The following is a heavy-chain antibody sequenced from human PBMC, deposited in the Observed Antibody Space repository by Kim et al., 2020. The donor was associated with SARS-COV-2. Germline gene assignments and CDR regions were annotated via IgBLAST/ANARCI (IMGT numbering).Heavy chain of an antibody. CDR2: IWYDGSNK. D-gene: IGHD2-21*02. CDR1: GFTFSSYG. Sequence: GGSLRLSCAASGFTFSSYGMHWVRQAPGKGLEWVAVIWYDGSNKYYADSVKGRFTISRDNSKNTLYLQMNSLSAEDTAVYYCARGGEAYCGGDCYFGYWGQGTLGTVSS. CDR3: ARGGEAYCGGDCYFGY. J-gene: IGHJ4*02. V-gene: IGHV3-33*01.